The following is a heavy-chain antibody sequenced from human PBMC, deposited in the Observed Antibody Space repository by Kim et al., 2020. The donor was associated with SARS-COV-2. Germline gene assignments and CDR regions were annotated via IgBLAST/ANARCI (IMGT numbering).Heavy chain of an antibody. J-gene: IGHJ3*02. CDR2: INHSGST. CDR1: GGSFSGYY. Sequence: SETLSLTCAVYGGSFSGYYWSWIRQPPGKGLEWIGEINHSGSTNYNPSLKSRVTISVDTSKNQFSLKLSSVTAADTAVYYCARGQLGYCSSTSCRRAFDIWGQGTMVTVSS. V-gene: IGHV4-34*01. D-gene: IGHD2-2*01. CDR3: ARGQLGYCSSTSCRRAFDI.